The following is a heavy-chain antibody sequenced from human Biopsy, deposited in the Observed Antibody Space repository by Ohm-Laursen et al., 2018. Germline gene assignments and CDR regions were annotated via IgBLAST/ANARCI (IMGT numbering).Heavy chain of an antibody. CDR3: ARHPTGFWFDP. J-gene: IGHJ5*02. V-gene: IGHV4-39*01. CDR1: GGSISSSTPYY. CDR2: IYNTETT. Sequence: SETLSLTCTVSGGSISSSTPYYWAWLRQPPGQGLEWIGSIYNTETTFYNPSLKSRVTISVDTSTNQFSLKVSSVTAADTALYFCARHPTGFWFDPWGHGTLVTVSS.